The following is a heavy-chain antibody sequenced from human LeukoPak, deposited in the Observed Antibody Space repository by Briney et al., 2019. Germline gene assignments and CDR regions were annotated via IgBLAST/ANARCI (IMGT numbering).Heavy chain of an antibody. D-gene: IGHD3-22*01. V-gene: IGHV4-39*01. Sequence: SETLSLTCTVSGASISSSSYYWGWIRQPPGKGLEWIATIHYSGSTYHNPSLKSRVTMSVDTPKNQFSLKLSSVTAADTAVYYCARHPSGSSFDYWGQGTLVTVSS. CDR1: GASISSSSYY. CDR3: ARHPSGSSFDY. CDR2: IHYSGST. J-gene: IGHJ4*02.